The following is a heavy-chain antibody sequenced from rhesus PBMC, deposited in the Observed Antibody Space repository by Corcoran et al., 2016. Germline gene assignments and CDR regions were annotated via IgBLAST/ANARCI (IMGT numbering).Heavy chain of an antibody. J-gene: IGHJ4*01. Sequence: QLQLQESGPGLVKPSETLSLTCAVSGGSISGYWWSWLRQPPGKGLEGIGRIDSSGCTDYNPSLKSRVTISRDTSKNQFSLKLSSVTAADTAVYYCARAGYLDWLLSSPLYYWGQGVLVTVSS. D-gene: IGHD3-3*01. CDR2: IDSSGCT. CDR3: ARAGYLDWLLSSPLYY. CDR1: GGSISGYW. V-gene: IGHV4-160*01.